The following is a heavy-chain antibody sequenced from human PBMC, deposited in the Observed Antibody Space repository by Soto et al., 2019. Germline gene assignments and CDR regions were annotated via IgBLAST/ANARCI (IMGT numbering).Heavy chain of an antibody. V-gene: IGHV3-21*01. CDR3: ARTDTAMVHPFDC. J-gene: IGHJ4*02. CDR2: ISSSSSYI. Sequence: PGGSLRLSCAASGFTFTHYSMNWVRQAPGKGLEWVSSISSSSSYIYYADSVKGRFTISRDNAKNSLYLQMNSLRAEDTAVYYCARTDTAMVHPFDCWGQGTLVTVSS. D-gene: IGHD5-18*01. CDR1: GFTFTHYS.